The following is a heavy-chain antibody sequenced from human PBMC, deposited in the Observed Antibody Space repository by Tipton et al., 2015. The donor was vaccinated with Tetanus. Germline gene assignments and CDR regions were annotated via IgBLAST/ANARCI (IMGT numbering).Heavy chain of an antibody. V-gene: IGHV4-4*08. D-gene: IGHD3/OR15-3a*01. J-gene: IGHJ4*02. Sequence: TLSLTCTVSGGSISNYYWSWIRQPPGKGLEWIGYVYLSGSTNYSPSLKSRLTISIDTSKIQFSLTLKSVTADDTAVYYCARGSRGQGGDESYFDSWGLGTPVPVTS. CDR2: VYLSGST. CDR3: ARGSRGQGGDESYFDS. CDR1: GGSISNYY.